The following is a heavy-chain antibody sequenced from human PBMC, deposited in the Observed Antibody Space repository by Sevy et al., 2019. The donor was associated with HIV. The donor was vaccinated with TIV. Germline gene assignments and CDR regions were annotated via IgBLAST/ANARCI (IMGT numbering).Heavy chain of an antibody. D-gene: IGHD3-10*01. V-gene: IGHV3-30*02. J-gene: IGHJ3*02. CDR3: VKGLGMVQGALLSDDI. Sequence: GGSLRLSCAASGFTFSTYGMHWVRQAPGKGLEWVTFIRYDGTTKYYADSVKGRFTVSRDNSKNTLYLQMNSLRAEDTAVSYCVKGLGMVQGALLSDDIWGQGTKVTVSS. CDR2: IRYDGTTK. CDR1: GFTFSTYG.